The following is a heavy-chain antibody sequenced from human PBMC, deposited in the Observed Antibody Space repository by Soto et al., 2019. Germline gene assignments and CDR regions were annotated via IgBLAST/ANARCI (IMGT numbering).Heavy chain of an antibody. J-gene: IGHJ6*02. Sequence: VKVSCKASGSGFISSGIQWVRQAHGQRLEWIGWIVVASGQTNYAQNFRGRVAITRDTSTATAYIELTGLTSEDTAVYFCSADRPDIGVGWWVWGQGTTVTVSS. CDR2: IVVASGQT. CDR3: SADRPDIGVGWWV. D-gene: IGHD2-15*01. V-gene: IGHV1-58*02. CDR1: GSGFISSG.